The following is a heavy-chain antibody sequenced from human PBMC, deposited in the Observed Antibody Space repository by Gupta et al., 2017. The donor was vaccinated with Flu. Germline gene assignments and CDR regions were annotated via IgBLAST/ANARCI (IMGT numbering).Heavy chain of an antibody. Sequence: SSYAISWVRQAPGQGLEWMGGIIPIFGTANYAQKFQGRVTITADESTSTAYMELSSLRSEDTAVYYCASRVTGYCSGGSCYSYYFDYWGQGTLVTGSS. D-gene: IGHD2-15*01. CDR3: ASRVTGYCSGGSCYSYYFDY. CDR2: IIPIFGTA. V-gene: IGHV1-69*01. CDR1: SSYA. J-gene: IGHJ4*02.